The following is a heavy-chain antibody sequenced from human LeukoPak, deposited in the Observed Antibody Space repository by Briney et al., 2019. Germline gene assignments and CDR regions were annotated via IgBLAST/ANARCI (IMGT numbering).Heavy chain of an antibody. CDR3: ARSYYGYYYYYMDV. Sequence: ASVKVSCKASGGTFSSYAISWVRQAPGQGLEWMGGIIPIFGTANYAQKFQGRVTITADKSTSTAYMELSSLRSEDTAVYYCARSYYGYYYYYMDVWGKGTTVTVSS. V-gene: IGHV1-69*06. J-gene: IGHJ6*03. D-gene: IGHD1-26*01. CDR1: GGTFSSYA. CDR2: IIPIFGTA.